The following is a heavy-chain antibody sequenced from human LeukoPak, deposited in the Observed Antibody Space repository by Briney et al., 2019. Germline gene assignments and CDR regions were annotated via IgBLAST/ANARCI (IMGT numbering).Heavy chain of an antibody. CDR3: ARDDLRPSGGFDP. J-gene: IGHJ5*02. Sequence: SETLSLTCTVSGGSISSYYWSWIRQPPGKGLEWIGYIYYSGSTNYNPSLKSRVTISVDTSKNQFSLKLSSVTAADTAVYYCARDDLRPSGGFDPWGQGTLVTVSS. CDR2: IYYSGST. V-gene: IGHV4-59*12. D-gene: IGHD6-19*01. CDR1: GGSISSYY.